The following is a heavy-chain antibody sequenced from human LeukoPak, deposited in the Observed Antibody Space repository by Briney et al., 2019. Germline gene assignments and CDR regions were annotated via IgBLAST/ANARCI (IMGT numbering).Heavy chain of an antibody. J-gene: IGHJ4*02. Sequence: PSETLSLTCTVSGGSISSSSYYWGWIRQPPGKGLEWIGSIYYSGSTYYNPSLKSRVTISVDTSKNQFSLKLSSVTAADTVVYYCATRPPRDDFWSGSYSDYWGQGTLVTVSS. CDR3: ATRPPRDDFWSGSYSDY. V-gene: IGHV4-39*01. CDR2: IYYSGST. D-gene: IGHD3-3*01. CDR1: GGSISSSSYY.